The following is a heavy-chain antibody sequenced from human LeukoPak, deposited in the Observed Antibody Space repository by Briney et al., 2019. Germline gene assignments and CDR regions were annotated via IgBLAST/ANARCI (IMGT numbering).Heavy chain of an antibody. CDR1: GYSFTNYW. J-gene: IGHJ4*02. D-gene: IGHD4-23*01. CDR2: IYPGDSDT. Sequence: GESLKISCRGSGYSFTNYWIGWVRQMPGKGLEWMGIIYPGDSDTRYSPSFQGQVTISADKSISTAYLQWSSLKASDTAMYYCARGPLDPPGQEIYLVNWGQGTLVTVSS. CDR3: ARGPLDPPGQEIYLVN. V-gene: IGHV5-51*01.